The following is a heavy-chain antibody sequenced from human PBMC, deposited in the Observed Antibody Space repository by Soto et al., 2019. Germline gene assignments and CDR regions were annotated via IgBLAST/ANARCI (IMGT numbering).Heavy chain of an antibody. CDR3: ARQSAVAGNWFDH. V-gene: IGHV4-39*01. CDR2: IYYSGST. D-gene: IGHD6-19*01. CDR1: GGSISSSGYS. J-gene: IGHJ5*02. Sequence: SETRPFTGPASGGSISSSGYSWAWFCQPPGKGLEWIGSIYYSGSTYYNPSLKSRVTISVDTSKNQFSLKLSSVTAADTAVYYCARQSAVAGNWFDHWGQG.